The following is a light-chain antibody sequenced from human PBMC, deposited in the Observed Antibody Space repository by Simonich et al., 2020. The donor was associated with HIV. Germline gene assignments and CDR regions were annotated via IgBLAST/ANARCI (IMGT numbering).Light chain of an antibody. CDR3: QVGDSSSDHAV. V-gene: IGLV3-21*04. Sequence: SYVLTQPPSVSVAPGTPARITCGGNNIGLKSVDWYQPKPGQAPVVVIYDDSDRPSGLPRRFSGSSSRNAATLTISWVEDGDEADYYCQVGDSSSDHAVFGGGTPLTVL. CDR2: DDS. CDR1: NIGLKS. J-gene: IGLJ7*01.